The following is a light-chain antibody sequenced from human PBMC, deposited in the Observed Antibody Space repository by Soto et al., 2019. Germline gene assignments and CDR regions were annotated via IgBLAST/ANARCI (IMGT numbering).Light chain of an antibody. Sequence: SYELTQPPSVSVSPGQTASITCSGDKLGDKYACWYQQKPGQSPVLVLYQNNKRPSGIPERFSGSNSGNTATLTISGTQAVDEADYYCQAWDSSTVVFGGGTQLTVL. CDR2: QNN. J-gene: IGLJ2*01. V-gene: IGLV3-1*01. CDR1: KLGDKY. CDR3: QAWDSSTVV.